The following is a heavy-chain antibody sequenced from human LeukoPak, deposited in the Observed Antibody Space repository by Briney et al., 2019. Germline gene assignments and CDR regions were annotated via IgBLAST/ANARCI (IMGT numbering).Heavy chain of an antibody. J-gene: IGHJ4*02. CDR3: ARARGYSYAYFDY. CDR1: GFTFSSYG. CDR2: IWYDGSNK. D-gene: IGHD5-18*01. V-gene: IGHV3-33*01. Sequence: GRSLRLSCAASGFTFSSYGMHWVRQAPGKGLEWVAVIWYDGSNKYYADSVKGRFTISRDNSKNTLYLQMNSLRAEDTAVYYCARARGYSYAYFDYWGQGTLVTVSS.